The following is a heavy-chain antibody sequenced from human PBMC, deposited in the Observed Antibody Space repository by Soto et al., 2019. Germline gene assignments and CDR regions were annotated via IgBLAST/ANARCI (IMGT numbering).Heavy chain of an antibody. CDR1: GDSISAYS. J-gene: IGHJ4*02. D-gene: IGHD2-15*01. Sequence: TSETLSLTCTVSGDSISAYSWSWVRQPPGKGLEWIGNIHYNGNTKYNPSLKSRVTMSVDTSKNQFSLKLISVTAADTAKYYCARGEVVALGYWGQGTLVTVSS. CDR2: IHYNGNT. CDR3: ARGEVVALGY. V-gene: IGHV4-59*01.